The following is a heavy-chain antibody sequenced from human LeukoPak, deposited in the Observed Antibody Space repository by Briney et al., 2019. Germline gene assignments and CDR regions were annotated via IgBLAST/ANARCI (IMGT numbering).Heavy chain of an antibody. Sequence: SETLSLTCTVSGGSISSGGYYWSWIRQHPGKGLEWIGYIYYSGSTYYNPSLKSRVTISVDTSKNQFSLKLSSVTAADTAVYYCASHSGYDIDYWGQGTLVTVSS. V-gene: IGHV4-31*03. CDR3: ASHSGYDIDY. J-gene: IGHJ4*02. CDR2: IYYSGST. CDR1: GGSISSGGYY. D-gene: IGHD5-12*01.